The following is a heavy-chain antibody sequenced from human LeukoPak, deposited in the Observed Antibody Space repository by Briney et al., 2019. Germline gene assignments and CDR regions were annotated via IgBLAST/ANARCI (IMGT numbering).Heavy chain of an antibody. D-gene: IGHD5-18*01. Sequence: GGSLRLSCAASGFTFSSYSMNWVRQAPGKGLEWVSAISGSGGSTYYADSVKGRFTISRDNSKNTLYLQMNSLRAEDTAVYYCAKDRGRGYSYGPTHFDYWGQGTLVTVSS. J-gene: IGHJ4*02. CDR1: GFTFSSYS. CDR3: AKDRGRGYSYGPTHFDY. V-gene: IGHV3-23*01. CDR2: ISGSGGST.